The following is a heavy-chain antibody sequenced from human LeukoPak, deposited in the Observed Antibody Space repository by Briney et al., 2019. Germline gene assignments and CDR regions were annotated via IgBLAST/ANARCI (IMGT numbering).Heavy chain of an antibody. CDR1: GGSISSYY. Sequence: PSETLSLTCTVSGGSISSYYWSWIRQPPGKGLEWIGYIYYSGSTNYKPSLKSRVTISVDTSKNQFSLKLSSVTAADTAVYYCARIPAAISYYYYYMDVWGKGTTVTVSS. CDR2: IYYSGST. CDR3: ARIPAAISYYYYYMDV. V-gene: IGHV4-59*01. J-gene: IGHJ6*03. D-gene: IGHD2-2*02.